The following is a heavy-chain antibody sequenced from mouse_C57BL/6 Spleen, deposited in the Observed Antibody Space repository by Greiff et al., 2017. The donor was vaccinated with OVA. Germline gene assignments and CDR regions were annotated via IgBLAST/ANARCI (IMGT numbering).Heavy chain of an antibody. CDR3: ARQVTTVVAHYAMDY. D-gene: IGHD1-1*01. V-gene: IGHV5-4*03. J-gene: IGHJ4*01. Sequence: EVKLMESGGGLVKPGGSLKLSCAASGFTFSSYAMSWVRQTPEKRLEWVATISDGGSYTYYPDNVKGRFTISRDNAKNNLYLQMSHLKSEDTAMYYCARQVTTVVAHYAMDYWGQGNSGTVSS. CDR2: ISDGGSYT. CDR1: GFTFSSYA.